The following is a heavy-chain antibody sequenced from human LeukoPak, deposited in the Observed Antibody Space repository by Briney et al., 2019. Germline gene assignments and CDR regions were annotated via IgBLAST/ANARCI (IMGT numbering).Heavy chain of an antibody. J-gene: IGHJ6*02. V-gene: IGHV1-18*01. Sequence: ASVKFSCKASGYTFTSYGISWVRQAPGQGLEWMGWISAYNGNTNYAQKFQGRVTITADESTSTAYMELSSLRSEDTAVYYCARVEDAATISYYYYGMDVWGQGTTVTVSS. D-gene: IGHD5-24*01. CDR3: ARVEDAATISYYYYGMDV. CDR1: GYTFTSYG. CDR2: ISAYNGNT.